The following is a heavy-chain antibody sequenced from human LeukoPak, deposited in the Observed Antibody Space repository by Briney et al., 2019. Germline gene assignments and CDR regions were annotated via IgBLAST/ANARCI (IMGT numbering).Heavy chain of an antibody. Sequence: GGALRLSCAASGFTFSSYSMSWVRQAPGKGLEWVSYISSSSSAMYYADSMKGRFTISRDNAKNSLYLQMNNLRDEDTAVYYCARGSGNSFDYWGQGALVTVSS. J-gene: IGHJ4*02. CDR1: GFTFSSYS. CDR3: ARGSGNSFDY. D-gene: IGHD3-10*01. V-gene: IGHV3-48*02. CDR2: ISSSSSAM.